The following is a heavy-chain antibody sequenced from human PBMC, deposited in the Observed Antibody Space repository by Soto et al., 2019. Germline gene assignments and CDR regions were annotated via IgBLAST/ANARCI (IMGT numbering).Heavy chain of an antibody. CDR2: ISAYNGNT. D-gene: IGHD6-19*01. Sequence: ASVKVSFKASGYTFTSYGISWVRQAPGQGLEWMGRISAYNGNTNYAQKLQGRVTMTTDTSTSTVYMELSSLRSEDAAVYYCARAWRYSSGWYVYWGQGTLVTVSS. CDR1: GYTFTSYG. CDR3: ARAWRYSSGWYVY. J-gene: IGHJ4*02. V-gene: IGHV1-18*01.